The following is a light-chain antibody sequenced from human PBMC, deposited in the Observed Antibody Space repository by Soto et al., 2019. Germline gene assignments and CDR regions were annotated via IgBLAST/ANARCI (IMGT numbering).Light chain of an antibody. Sequence: EVVLTQSPGPLALSPGERATLSCRASESVSSQLAWYQQKPGQAPRLLIYDASKRPTGIPARFSGSGSGTDFTLTISSLEHEDSAAYYCQQRSDRLPITFGQGTRLEIK. J-gene: IGKJ5*01. CDR2: DAS. CDR3: QQRSDRLPIT. CDR1: ESVSSQ. V-gene: IGKV3-11*01.